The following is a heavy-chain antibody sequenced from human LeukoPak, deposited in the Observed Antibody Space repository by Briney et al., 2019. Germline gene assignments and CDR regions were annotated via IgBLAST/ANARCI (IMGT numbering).Heavy chain of an antibody. V-gene: IGHV3-30-3*01. Sequence: GGSLRLSCAASGFTFSSYAMHWVRQAPGKGLEWVAVISYDGSNKYYADSVKGRFTISRDNSKNTLYLQMNSLRAEDTAVYYCARDQYRVFGVVYPRTYYYYMDVWGKGTTVTVSS. CDR3: ARDQYRVFGVVYPRTYYYYMDV. J-gene: IGHJ6*03. CDR2: ISYDGSNK. D-gene: IGHD3-3*01. CDR1: GFTFSSYA.